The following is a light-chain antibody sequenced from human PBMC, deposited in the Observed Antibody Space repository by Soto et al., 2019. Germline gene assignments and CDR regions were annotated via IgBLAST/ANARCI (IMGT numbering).Light chain of an antibody. CDR3: TSYATSGAYV. V-gene: IGLV2-14*03. CDR1: SSDIGAYDY. CDR2: GVT. J-gene: IGLJ1*01. Sequence: QAVVTQPASVSGSPGQSITISCTGTSSDIGAYDYVSWYQHHPGKAPKLMIYGVTNRPSGVSYRFSGSKSANTASLTISGLQAEDEADYYCTSYATSGAYVFGTGTKLTVL.